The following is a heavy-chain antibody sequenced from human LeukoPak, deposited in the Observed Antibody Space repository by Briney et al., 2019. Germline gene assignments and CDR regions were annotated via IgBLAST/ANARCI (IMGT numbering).Heavy chain of an antibody. J-gene: IGHJ4*02. CDR2: ISGTGGST. Sequence: PGGSLRLSCAASGFTFSSYAMSWVRQAPGKGLQWVSAISGTGGSTDYADSVKGRFTISRDNSRNTVYLQMSSLRAEDTAVYFCVTGQGYCSSSGCYGGFDYWGQGTLVTVSS. CDR1: GFTFSSYA. V-gene: IGHV3-23*01. D-gene: IGHD2-2*01. CDR3: VTGQGYCSSSGCYGGFDY.